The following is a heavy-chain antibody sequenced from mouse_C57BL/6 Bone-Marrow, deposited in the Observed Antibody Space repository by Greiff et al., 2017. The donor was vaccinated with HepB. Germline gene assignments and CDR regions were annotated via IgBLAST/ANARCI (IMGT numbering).Heavy chain of an antibody. Sequence: EVKLVESGGGLVQPGGSLKLSCAASGIDFGRYWMSWVRRAPGKGLEWIGEINPDSSTINYAPSLKDKFIISRDNAKNTLYLQMSKVRSEDTALYYCARRGILQGAMDYWGQGTSVTVSS. J-gene: IGHJ4*01. V-gene: IGHV4-1*01. D-gene: IGHD2-14*01. CDR2: INPDSSTI. CDR3: ARRGILQGAMDY. CDR1: GIDFGRYW.